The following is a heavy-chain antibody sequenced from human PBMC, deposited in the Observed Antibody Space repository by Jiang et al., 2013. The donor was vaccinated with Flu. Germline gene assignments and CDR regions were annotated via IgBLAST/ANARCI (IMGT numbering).Heavy chain of an antibody. Sequence: AISWVRQAPGQGLEWMGGIIPIFGTANYAQKFQGRVTITADESTSTAYMELSSLRSEDTAVYYCAREMGAMAYYYGMDVWGQGTTVTVSS. CDR2: IIPIFGTA. CDR3: AREMGAMAYYYGMDV. V-gene: IGHV1-69*01. J-gene: IGHJ6*02. D-gene: IGHD1-26*01. CDR1: A.